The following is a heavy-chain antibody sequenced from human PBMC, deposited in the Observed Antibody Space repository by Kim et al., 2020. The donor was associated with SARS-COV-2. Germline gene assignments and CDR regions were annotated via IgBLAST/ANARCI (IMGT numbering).Heavy chain of an antibody. CDR1: GFTFSSYE. Sequence: GGSLRLSCAASGFTFSSYEMNWVRQAPGKGLEWVSYISSSGSTIYYADSVKGRFTISRDKAKNSLYLQMNSLRAEDTAVYYCARDPYPSSYNYYGMDVWGQGTTVTVPS. J-gene: IGHJ6*02. CDR2: ISSSGSTI. V-gene: IGHV3-48*03. D-gene: IGHD2-2*02. CDR3: ARDPYPSSYNYYGMDV.